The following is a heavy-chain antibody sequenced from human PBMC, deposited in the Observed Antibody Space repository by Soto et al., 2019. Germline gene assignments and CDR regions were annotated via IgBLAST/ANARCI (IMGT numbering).Heavy chain of an antibody. D-gene: IGHD2-21*02. V-gene: IGHV6-1*01. CDR1: GDSVSSNSAA. CDR2: TYYRSKWYN. Sequence: PSQTLSLTCVISGDSVSSNSAAWNWIRQSPSRGLEWLGRTYYRSKWYNDYAVSVKSRITINPDTSKNQFSLQLNSVTPEDTAVYYCARDRAYCGGDCYYNWFDPWGQGTLVTVSS. J-gene: IGHJ5*02. CDR3: ARDRAYCGGDCYYNWFDP.